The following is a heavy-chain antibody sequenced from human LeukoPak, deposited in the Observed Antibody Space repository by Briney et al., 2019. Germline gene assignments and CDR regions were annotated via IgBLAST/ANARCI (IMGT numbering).Heavy chain of an antibody. D-gene: IGHD3-9*01. CDR1: GYTFTSYG. CDR2: ISAYNGNT. V-gene: IGHV1-18*01. J-gene: IGHJ4*02. CDR3: AREVRYYDILTGYYNEFDY. Sequence: GASVKVSCKASGYTFTSYGISWVRQAPGQGLEWMGWISAYNGNTNYAQKLQGRVTMTTDTSTSTAYMELRSLRSDDTAVYYCAREVRYYDILTGYYNEFDYWGQGTLVTVSS.